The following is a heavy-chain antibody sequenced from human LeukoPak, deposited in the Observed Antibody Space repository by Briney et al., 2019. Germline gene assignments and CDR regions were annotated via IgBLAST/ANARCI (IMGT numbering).Heavy chain of an antibody. V-gene: IGHV3-23*05. D-gene: IGHD4-11*01. Sequence: GGSLRHYRGAAEFRFSRYAMKRVRPAAGQVLVWVSTFKTKYHQVHYAESVRGRFTISTDNSRNTVFLQMNSLRADDTALYYCARSVPDYTRFDYWGQGALVTVSS. J-gene: IGHJ4*02. CDR1: EFRFSRYA. CDR2: FKTKYHQV. CDR3: ARSVPDYTRFDY.